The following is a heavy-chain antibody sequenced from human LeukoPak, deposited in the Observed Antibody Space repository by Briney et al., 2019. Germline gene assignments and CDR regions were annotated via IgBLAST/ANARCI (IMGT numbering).Heavy chain of an antibody. Sequence: GGSLRLSCAASGFTFSSYAMHWVRQAPGKGLEWVAFIQFDGSNKYYADSVKGRFTISRDNSKNTLYLQMSSLRAEDTAVYYCARDKGDYYYYYMDVWGKGTTVTVSS. J-gene: IGHJ6*03. CDR3: ARDKGDYYYYYMDV. D-gene: IGHD3-10*01. CDR2: IQFDGSNK. CDR1: GFTFSSYA. V-gene: IGHV3-30*02.